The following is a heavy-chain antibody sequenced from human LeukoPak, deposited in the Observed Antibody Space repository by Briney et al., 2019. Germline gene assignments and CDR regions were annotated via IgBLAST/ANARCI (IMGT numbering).Heavy chain of an antibody. CDR1: GGTFSTYA. V-gene: IGHV1-69*05. CDR2: IIPIFGTA. D-gene: IGHD3-3*01. J-gene: IGHJ4*02. CDR3: ASGGAHDFWSGYTY. Sequence: GASVKVSCKASGGTFSTYAVSWVRQAPGQGLEWMGGIIPIFGTANYAQKFQGRVTMTTDESTTTAYMQLSSLRSVDTAVYYCASGGAHDFWSGYTYWGQGTLVTVSS.